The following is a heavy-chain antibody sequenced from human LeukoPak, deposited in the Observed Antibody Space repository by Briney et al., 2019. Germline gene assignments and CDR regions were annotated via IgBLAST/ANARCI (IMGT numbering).Heavy chain of an antibody. CDR3: VRDRCSGGSCYWFDP. D-gene: IGHD2-15*01. V-gene: IGHV3-48*02. CDR2: ISSSSSDK. CDR1: GFTFSSYS. Sequence: GGSLRLSCAASGFTFSSYSMNWVRQAPGKGLEWVSHISSSSSDKYYADSVKGRFTVSRDTAKSSLCLQMNSLRDEDTAIYYCVRDRCSGGSCYWFDPWGQGTLVTVSS. J-gene: IGHJ5*02.